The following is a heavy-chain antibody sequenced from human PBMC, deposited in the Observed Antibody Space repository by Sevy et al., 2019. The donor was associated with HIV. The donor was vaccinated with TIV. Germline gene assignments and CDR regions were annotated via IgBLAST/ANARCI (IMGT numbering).Heavy chain of an antibody. Sequence: GGSLRLSCAASGFTFSSYSMNWVRQAPGKGLEWVSSISSSSSYIYYAHSVKGRFTISRDNAKNSLYLQMNSLRAEDTAVYYCARDQAGYDSSGYYDEVGMDVWGQGTTVTVSS. J-gene: IGHJ6*02. CDR1: GFTFSSYS. CDR2: ISSSSSYI. CDR3: ARDQAGYDSSGYYDEVGMDV. V-gene: IGHV3-21*01. D-gene: IGHD3-22*01.